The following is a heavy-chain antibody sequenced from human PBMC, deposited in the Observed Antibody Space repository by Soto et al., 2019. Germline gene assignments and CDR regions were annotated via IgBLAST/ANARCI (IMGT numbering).Heavy chain of an antibody. D-gene: IGHD3-10*01. CDR2: IYDSGST. CDR1: GGSISSYY. V-gene: IGHV4-59*08. CDR3: ARHNYGSGSTYFDY. Sequence: QVQLQESGPGLVKPSETLSLTWTVSGGSISSYYWSWIRQPPGKGLESIGYIYDSGSTNYNPSLKSRVTISVDTSKNQFSLMLNSMTAADTAVYYCARHNYGSGSTYFDYWGQGTLVTVSS. J-gene: IGHJ4*02.